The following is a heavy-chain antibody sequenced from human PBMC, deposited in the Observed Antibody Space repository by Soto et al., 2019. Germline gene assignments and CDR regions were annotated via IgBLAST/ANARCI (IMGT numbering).Heavy chain of an antibody. CDR2: IYYSGST. J-gene: IGHJ4*02. CDR3: ARDGLSPGGDY. CDR1: GGCVSSYY. V-gene: IGHV4-59*02. D-gene: IGHD3-16*01. Sequence: SDTLALTCAVSGGCVSSYYGSWTRQPPGKGLECIGYIYYSGSTNYNPSLKSRVTISVDKSKNQFSLKLSSVTAADTAVYYCARDGLSPGGDYWGQGTLVTVSS.